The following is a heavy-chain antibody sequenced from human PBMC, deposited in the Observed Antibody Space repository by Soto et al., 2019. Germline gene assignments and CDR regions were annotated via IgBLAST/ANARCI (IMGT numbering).Heavy chain of an antibody. CDR3: TTDSGLSPYFFEY. D-gene: IGHD1-26*01. V-gene: IGHV3-15*01. Sequence: GGSLRLSCATSGFTFSKALVGWVRQAPGKGLEWVGRIMSKTDGGTTDYAAPVKGRFTISRDDSKSTLYLQMNSLKTEDTAFYYCTTDSGLSPYFFEYWGQAPLVTFS. CDR2: IMSKTDGGTT. J-gene: IGHJ4*02. CDR1: GFTFSKAL.